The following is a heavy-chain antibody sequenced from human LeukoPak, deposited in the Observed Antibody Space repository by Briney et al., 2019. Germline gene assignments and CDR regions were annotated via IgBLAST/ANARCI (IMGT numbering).Heavy chain of an antibody. CDR1: GFTFSSYW. D-gene: IGHD2-2*01. Sequence: GGSLRLSCAASGFTFSSYWMHWVRQAPGKGLEWVSVIYSGGSTYYADSVKGRFTISRDNSKNTLYLQMNSLRAEDTAVYYCARAGYQLLKDSAFDIWGQGTMVTVSS. CDR3: ARAGYQLLKDSAFDI. J-gene: IGHJ3*02. V-gene: IGHV3-53*01. CDR2: IYSGGST.